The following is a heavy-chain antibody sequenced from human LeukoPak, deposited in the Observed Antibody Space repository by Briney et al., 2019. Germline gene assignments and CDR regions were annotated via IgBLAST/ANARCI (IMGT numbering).Heavy chain of an antibody. CDR2: IIPIFGTA. D-gene: IGHD2-15*01. V-gene: IGHV1-69*13. CDR1: GGTFSSYA. CDR3: ARKAATSLAFSSFYGIDV. Sequence: SVKVSCKASGGTFSSYAISWVRQAPGQGLEWMGGIIPIFGTANYAQKFQGRVTITADESTSTAYMELSSLRSEDTAAYYCARKAATSLAFSSFYGIDVWGQGTTVTVSS. J-gene: IGHJ6*02.